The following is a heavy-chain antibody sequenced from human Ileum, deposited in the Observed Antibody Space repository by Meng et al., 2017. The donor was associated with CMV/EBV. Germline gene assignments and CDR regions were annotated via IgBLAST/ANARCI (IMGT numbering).Heavy chain of an antibody. D-gene: IGHD6-13*01. CDR2: ISAYNGNT. Sequence: QVQLVQSGAEMKKPGASVKVSGKASGYTSSNYGISWLRQAPGQGLEWMGWISAYNGNTNYAQNFQGRLTVTTDTSTNTAYMELTRLRSDDPAVYFCARGGYISSWYVAPDYWGQGTLVTVSS. CDR3: ARGGYISSWYVAPDY. CDR1: GYTSSNYG. J-gene: IGHJ4*02. V-gene: IGHV1-18*01.